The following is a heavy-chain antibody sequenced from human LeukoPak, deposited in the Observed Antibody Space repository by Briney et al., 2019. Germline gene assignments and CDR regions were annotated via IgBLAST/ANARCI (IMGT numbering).Heavy chain of an antibody. J-gene: IGHJ4*01. D-gene: IGHD2-21*02. CDR3: ARELPREVTLDY. CDR1: GFTFISYG. Sequence: GGSLRLSCAVSGFTFISYGMQWVRQAPGKGLAWVSRINTDGSSTTYADSVRGRFTISRDNAKNTLYLQMNSLRAEDTAVYYCARELPREVTLDYWGQGTLVTVSS. V-gene: IGHV3-74*01. CDR2: INTDGSST.